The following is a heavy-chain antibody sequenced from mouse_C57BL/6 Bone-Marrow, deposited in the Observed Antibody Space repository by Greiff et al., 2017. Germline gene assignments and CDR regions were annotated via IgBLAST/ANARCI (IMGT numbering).Heavy chain of an antibody. D-gene: IGHD1-1*01. CDR2: ISGGGGNT. CDR3: ARLGYYYGSSYGY. J-gene: IGHJ2*01. CDR1: GFTFSSYT. Sequence: EVMLVESGGGLVKPGGSLKLSCAASGFTFSSYTMSWVRQTPEKRLEWVATISGGGGNTYYPDSVKGRFNISRDNAKNTLYLQMSSLRSEDTALYYCARLGYYYGSSYGYWGQGTTRTVSS. V-gene: IGHV5-9*01.